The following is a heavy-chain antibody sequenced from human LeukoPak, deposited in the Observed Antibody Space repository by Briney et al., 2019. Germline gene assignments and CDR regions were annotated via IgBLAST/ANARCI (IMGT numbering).Heavy chain of an antibody. CDR2: SIPMVGTT. CDR3: ARGTTVTTAVLVPNDAFDI. D-gene: IGHD4-17*01. J-gene: IGHJ3*02. CDR1: GAPFNSSA. Sequence: ASVKVSCKPSGAPFNSSAINWVRQAPGQGLEWRGGSIPMVGTTNFAPAFPGRVTITADEFTNPAYMELTSLKSEDTAVYYCARGTTVTTAVLVPNDAFDIWGQGTMVTVSS. V-gene: IGHV1-69*13.